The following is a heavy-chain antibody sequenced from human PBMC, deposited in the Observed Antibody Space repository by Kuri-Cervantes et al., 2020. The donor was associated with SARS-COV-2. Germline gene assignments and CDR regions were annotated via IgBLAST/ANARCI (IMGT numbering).Heavy chain of an antibody. CDR3: ARGPSTIFGVVPRMYYYYYMDV. Sequence: GESLKISCAASGFTFSDYYMSWIRQAPGKGLEWVSYISSSGSTIYYADSVKGRFTISRDNAKNSLYLQMNSLRAEDTAVYYCARGPSTIFGVVPRMYYYYYMDVWGKGTTVTVSS. J-gene: IGHJ6*03. D-gene: IGHD3-3*01. CDR1: GFTFSDYY. CDR2: ISSSGSTI. V-gene: IGHV3-11*04.